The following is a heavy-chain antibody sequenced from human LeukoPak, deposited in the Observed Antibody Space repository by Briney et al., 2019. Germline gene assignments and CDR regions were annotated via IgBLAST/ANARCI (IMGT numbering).Heavy chain of an antibody. D-gene: IGHD6-13*01. CDR3: ASSAAEYLYYFDY. V-gene: IGHV4-34*01. Sequence: SETLSLTCAVYGGSFSGYYWSWIRQPPGKGLEWIGEINHSGSTNYNPSLKGRVTISVDTSKNQFSLKLGSVTAADTAVYYCASSAAEYLYYFDYWGQGTLVTVSS. CDR2: INHSGST. CDR1: GGSFSGYY. J-gene: IGHJ4*02.